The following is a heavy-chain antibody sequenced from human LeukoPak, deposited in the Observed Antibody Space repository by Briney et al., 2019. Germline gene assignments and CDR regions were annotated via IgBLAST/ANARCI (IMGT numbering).Heavy chain of an antibody. Sequence: SETLSLTCTVSGGSISSYYWSWIRQPPGKGLEWIGYIYYSGSTNYNPSLKSRVTISVDTSKNQFSLKLSSVTAADTAVYYCARAPRRTYVWGSYRYYFDYWGQGTLVTVSS. CDR3: ARAPRRTYVWGSYRYYFDY. V-gene: IGHV4-59*01. CDR1: GGSISSYY. CDR2: IYYSGST. J-gene: IGHJ4*02. D-gene: IGHD3-16*02.